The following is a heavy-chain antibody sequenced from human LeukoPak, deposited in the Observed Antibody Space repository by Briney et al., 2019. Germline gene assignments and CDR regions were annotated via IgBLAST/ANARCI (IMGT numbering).Heavy chain of an antibody. CDR3: AKGRFDWLTHDY. CDR1: GFTFDDYA. J-gene: IGHJ4*02. V-gene: IGHV3-9*01. Sequence: PGGSLRLSCAASGFTFDDYAMHWVRQAPGKGLEWVSGISWNSGSIGYADSVKGRFTISRDNSKNTLYLQMNSLRAEDTAVYYCAKGRFDWLTHDYWGQGTLVTVSS. CDR2: ISWNSGSI. D-gene: IGHD3-9*01.